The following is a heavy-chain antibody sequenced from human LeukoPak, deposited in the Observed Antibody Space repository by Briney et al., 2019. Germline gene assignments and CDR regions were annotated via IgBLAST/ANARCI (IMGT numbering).Heavy chain of an antibody. CDR3: ARDLKHYYDSSGSG. V-gene: IGHV3-53*01. CDR2: IYSGGNT. J-gene: IGHJ4*02. CDR1: GFTVSNNY. D-gene: IGHD3-22*01. Sequence: GGSLRLSCAASGFTVSNNYMNWVRQAPGKGLEWASVIYSGGNTYYADSVKGRFTISRDNSKNTLYLQMNSLRAEDTAMYYCARDLKHYYDSSGSGWGQGTLVTVSS.